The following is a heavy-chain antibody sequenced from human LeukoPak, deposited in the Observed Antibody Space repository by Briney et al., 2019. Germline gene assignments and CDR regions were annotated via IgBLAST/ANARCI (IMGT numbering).Heavy chain of an antibody. V-gene: IGHV4-31*03. Sequence: PSETLSLTCTVSGGSISSGGYSWSWIRQHPGKGLEWIGYIYYSGSTYYNPSLKSRVTISVDTSKNQFSLKLSSVTAADTAVYYCARVLYYDSSGYSRVDYWGQGTLVTVSS. J-gene: IGHJ4*02. CDR2: IYYSGST. D-gene: IGHD3-22*01. CDR3: ARVLYYDSSGYSRVDY. CDR1: GGSISSGGYS.